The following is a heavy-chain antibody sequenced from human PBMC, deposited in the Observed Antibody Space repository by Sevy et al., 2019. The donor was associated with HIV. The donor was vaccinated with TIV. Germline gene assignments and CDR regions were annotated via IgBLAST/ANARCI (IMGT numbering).Heavy chain of an antibody. J-gene: IGHJ5*02. D-gene: IGHD6-13*01. CDR3: AKVIRGSSRFDP. CDR1: GFTFSSYA. V-gene: IGHV3-23*01. Sequence: GGSLRLSCASSGFTFSSYAMSWVRQAPGKGLEWVSAISGSGGSTYYADSVKGRFTISRDNSKNTLYLQMNSLRAEDTAVYYCAKVIRGSSRFDPWGQGTLVTVSS. CDR2: ISGSGGST.